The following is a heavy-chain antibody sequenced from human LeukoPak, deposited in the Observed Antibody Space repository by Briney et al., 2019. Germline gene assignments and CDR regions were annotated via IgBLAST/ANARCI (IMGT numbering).Heavy chain of an antibody. V-gene: IGHV3-23*01. CDR2: IIPSGHTT. CDR1: GFTFNDYG. J-gene: IGHJ4*02. Sequence: PGGSLRLSCAASGFTFNDYGMNWVRQAPGKGLEWVSGIIPSGHTTYYADSVRGRFTISRDNSRNTVYLQMNSLRAEDTAVYYCAKDDRWLQFCCWGQGTLVTVSA. D-gene: IGHD5-24*01. CDR3: AKDDRWLQFCC.